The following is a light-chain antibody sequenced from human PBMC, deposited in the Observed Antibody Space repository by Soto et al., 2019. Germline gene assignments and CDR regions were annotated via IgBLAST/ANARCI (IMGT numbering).Light chain of an antibody. CDR2: DTS. CDR1: QSVSSN. CDR3: QQYNNWPPSWT. V-gene: IGKV3-15*01. Sequence: EIVMTQSPATLSVSPGERATLSCRASQSVSSNLAWYQQKPGQAPRLLIYDTSTRATGISARFSGSGSGTDFTLTINGLQSEDFAVYYCQQYNNWPPSWTFGQGTKVDIK. J-gene: IGKJ1*01.